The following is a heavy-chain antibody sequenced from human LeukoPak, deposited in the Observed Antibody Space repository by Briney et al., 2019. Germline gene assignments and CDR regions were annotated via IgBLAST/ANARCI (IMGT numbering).Heavy chain of an antibody. CDR2: IIPIFGTA. CDR1: GGTFSSYA. CDR3: ARGTRINKWFDP. J-gene: IGHJ5*02. D-gene: IGHD3/OR15-3a*01. V-gene: IGHV1-69*13. Sequence: SVKVSCKASGGTFSSYAISWVRQAPGQGLEWMGGIIPIFGTANYAQKFQGRVTITADESTSTAYMELSSLRSEDTAVYYCARGTRINKWFDPWGQGTLVTVSS.